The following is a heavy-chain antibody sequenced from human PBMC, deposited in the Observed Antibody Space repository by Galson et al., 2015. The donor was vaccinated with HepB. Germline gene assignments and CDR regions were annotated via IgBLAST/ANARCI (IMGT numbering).Heavy chain of an antibody. J-gene: IGHJ3*02. V-gene: IGHV3-11*01. D-gene: IGHD3-3*01. CDR1: GFTFSDFY. CDR3: ARTYYDFWSGVDAFDS. Sequence: SLRLSCAASGFTFSDFYMSWIRQAPGKELEWVSLISSSGYTIYYADSVKGRFTISRDNAKNSLYLQMNSLRAEDTAVYYCARTYYDFWSGVDAFDSWGQGTVLTGSS. CDR2: ISSSGYTI.